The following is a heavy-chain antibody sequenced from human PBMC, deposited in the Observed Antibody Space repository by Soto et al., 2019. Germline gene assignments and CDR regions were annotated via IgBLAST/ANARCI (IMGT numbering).Heavy chain of an antibody. J-gene: IGHJ5*02. CDR1: GFRLNGYA. V-gene: IGHV3-30*03. CDR3: TRIGQGVQGGNGFDP. D-gene: IGHD1-26*01. CDR2: LTHDGANT. Sequence: QVQLVESGGGVVQPGTSLRLSCAASGFRLNGYAMNWVRQAPGKGPEWVALLTHDGANTLYADSVKGRFTISRDTSQNTVHLQMNSLRLDDTGLYYCTRIGQGVQGGNGFDPWGQGTLVTVSS.